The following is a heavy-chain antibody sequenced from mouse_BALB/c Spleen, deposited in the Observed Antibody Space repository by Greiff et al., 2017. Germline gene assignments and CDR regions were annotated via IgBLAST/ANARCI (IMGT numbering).Heavy chain of an antibody. CDR2: IYPGDGDT. CDR3: ASGGGNYDFDY. V-gene: IGHV1-87*01. D-gene: IGHD2-1*01. J-gene: IGHJ2*01. CDR1: GYTFTSYW. Sequence: VQLQQSGAELARPGASVKLSCKASGYTFTSYWMQWVKQRPGQGLEWIGAIYPGDGDTRYTQKFKGKATLTADKSSSTAYMQLSSLASEDSAVYYCASGGGNYDFDYWGQGTTLTVSS.